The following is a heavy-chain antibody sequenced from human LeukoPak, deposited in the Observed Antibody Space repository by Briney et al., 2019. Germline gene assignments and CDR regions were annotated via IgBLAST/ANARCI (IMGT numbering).Heavy chain of an antibody. CDR2: ISGSGGST. CDR3: AKDRGSALRCSSTSCYGVYYGMDV. CDR1: GFTFSSYW. J-gene: IGHJ6*02. V-gene: IGHV3-23*01. Sequence: GGSLRLSCAASGFTFSSYWMSWVRQAPGKGLEWVSAISGSGGSTYYADSVKGRFTISRDNSKNTLYLQMNSLRAEDTAVYYCAKDRGSALRCSSTSCYGVYYGMDVWGQGTTVTVSS. D-gene: IGHD2-2*01.